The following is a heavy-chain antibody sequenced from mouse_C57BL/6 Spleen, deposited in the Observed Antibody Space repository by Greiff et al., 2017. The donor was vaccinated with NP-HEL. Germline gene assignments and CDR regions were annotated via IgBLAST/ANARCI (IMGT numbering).Heavy chain of an antibody. D-gene: IGHD1-1*01. J-gene: IGHJ3*01. CDR2: ISYDGSN. CDR1: GYSITSGYY. CDR3: ARGYYGSSYVPFAY. V-gene: IGHV3-6*01. Sequence: EVQLQESGPGLVKPSQSLSLTCSVTGYSITSGYYWNWIRQFPGNKLEWMGYISYDGSNNYNPSLKNRISITRDPSKNQFFLKLNSVTTEDTATYYCARGYYGSSYVPFAYWGQGTLVTVSA.